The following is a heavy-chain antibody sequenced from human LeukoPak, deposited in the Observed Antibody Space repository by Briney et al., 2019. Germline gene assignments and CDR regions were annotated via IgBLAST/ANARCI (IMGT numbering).Heavy chain of an antibody. CDR1: GFTFSSYE. J-gene: IGHJ4*02. V-gene: IGHV3-48*03. Sequence: GGSLRLSCAASGFTFSSYEMNWVRQAPGKGLEWVSYISSSGSTIYYADSVKGRFTISRDNAKNSLYLQMNSLRAEDTAVYYCAREATVGSLDYWGQGTLVTVSS. CDR2: ISSSGSTI. CDR3: AREATVGSLDY.